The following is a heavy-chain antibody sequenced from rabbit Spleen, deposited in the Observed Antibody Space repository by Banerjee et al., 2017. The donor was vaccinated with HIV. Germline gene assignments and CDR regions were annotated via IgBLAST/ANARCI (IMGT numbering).Heavy chain of an antibody. V-gene: IGHV1S40*01. CDR3: VRGASSSGYYSL. CDR2: IYGGSSAST. J-gene: IGHJ6*01. CDR1: GFSFSSSYY. D-gene: IGHD1-1*01. Sequence: QSLEESGGDLVKPGASLTLTCTASGFSFSSSYYMCWVRQAPGKGLECIACIYGGSSASTYYASWAKGRFTISKTSSTTVTLQMTSLTAADTATYFCVRGASSSGYYSLWGQGTLVTVS.